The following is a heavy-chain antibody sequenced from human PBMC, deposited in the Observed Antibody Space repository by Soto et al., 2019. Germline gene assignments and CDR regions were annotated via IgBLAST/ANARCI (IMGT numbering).Heavy chain of an antibody. CDR2: IGGSGGIT. CDR3: AKLIVAGGTGY. V-gene: IGHV3-23*01. CDR1: GFTFSNYA. D-gene: IGHD6-13*01. Sequence: GSLRLSCAASGFTFSNYAMSWVRQAPGKGLEWVSSIGGSGGITYYTDSVKGRFTISRDNSKNTLYLQMNSLRAEDTAVYYCAKLIVAGGTGYWGQGTLVTVSS. J-gene: IGHJ4*02.